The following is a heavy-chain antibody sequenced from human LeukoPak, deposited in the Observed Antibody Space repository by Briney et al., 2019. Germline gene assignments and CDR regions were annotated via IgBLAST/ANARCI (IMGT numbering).Heavy chain of an antibody. V-gene: IGHV4-4*07. Sequence: PSETLSLTCTVSGGSISSYYWSWIRQPAGKGLEWIGRIYISGSTNYNPSLKSRVTMSVDTSKNQFSLKLTSVTAADMAVYYCARDAYYYGSGSYPFDPWGQGTLVTVSS. CDR1: GGSISSYY. CDR2: IYISGST. J-gene: IGHJ5*02. D-gene: IGHD3-10*01. CDR3: ARDAYYYGSGSYPFDP.